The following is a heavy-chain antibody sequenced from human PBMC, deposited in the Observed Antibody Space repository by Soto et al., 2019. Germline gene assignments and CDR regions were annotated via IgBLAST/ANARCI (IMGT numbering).Heavy chain of an antibody. D-gene: IGHD3-22*01. J-gene: IGHJ6*02. Sequence: QVQLQESGPGLVKPSGTLSLTCAVSAGSISSSNWWTWVRQSPGKGLEWIGEIYHSGTTNYTPSRTSRVTVSVDKSNNQFSLKLTSVTAADTAVYYCARTSYSDSSGYYGMDVWGQGTTVTVSS. CDR1: AGSISSSNW. CDR2: IYHSGTT. V-gene: IGHV4-4*02. CDR3: ARTSYSDSSGYYGMDV.